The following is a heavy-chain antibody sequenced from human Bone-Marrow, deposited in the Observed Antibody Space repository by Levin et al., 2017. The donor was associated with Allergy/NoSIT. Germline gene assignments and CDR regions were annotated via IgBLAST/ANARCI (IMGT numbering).Heavy chain of an antibody. CDR3: ASGWFGELLSH. D-gene: IGHD3-10*01. CDR1: GFTVSSNY. Sequence: GGSLRLSCAASGFTVSSNYMSWVRQAPGKGPEWVSVIYSGGSTYYADSVKGRFTISRDNSKNTLYLQMNSLRAEDTAVYYCASGWFGELLSHWGQGTLVTGSS. CDR2: IYSGGST. V-gene: IGHV3-53*01. J-gene: IGHJ4*02.